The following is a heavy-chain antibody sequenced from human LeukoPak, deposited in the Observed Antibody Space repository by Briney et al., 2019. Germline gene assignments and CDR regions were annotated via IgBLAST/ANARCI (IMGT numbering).Heavy chain of an antibody. CDR1: GGSFSGYY. CDR3: ARHIPYYYDSSGYRYYFDY. CDR2: IYYSGST. J-gene: IGHJ4*02. V-gene: IGHV4-39*01. Sequence: SETLSLTCAVYGGSFSGYYWGWIRQPPGKGLEWIGSIYYSGSTYYNPSLKSRVTISVDTSKNQFSLKLSSVTAADTAVYYCARHIPYYYDSSGYRYYFDYWGQGTLVTVSS. D-gene: IGHD3-22*01.